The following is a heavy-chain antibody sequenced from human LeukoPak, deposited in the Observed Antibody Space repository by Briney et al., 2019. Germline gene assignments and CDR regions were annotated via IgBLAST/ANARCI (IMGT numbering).Heavy chain of an antibody. D-gene: IGHD3-22*01. J-gene: IGHJ4*02. CDR3: ARVSYDTSGYYYGSYDC. V-gene: IGHV3-23*01. Sequence: GGSLRLSCAASGFTFSSYAMSWVRQAPGKGLEWVSAISGSGGSTYYADSVKGRFTISRDNSKNTLYLQMDSLRADDTAVYYCARVSYDTSGYYYGSYDCWGQGTLVTVSS. CDR2: ISGSGGST. CDR1: GFTFSSYA.